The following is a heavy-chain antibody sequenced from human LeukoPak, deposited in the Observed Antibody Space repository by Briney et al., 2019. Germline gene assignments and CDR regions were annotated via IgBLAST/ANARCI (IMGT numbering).Heavy chain of an antibody. CDR1: GGSISSSSYY. CDR2: IYYSGST. J-gene: IGHJ5*02. V-gene: IGHV4-39*07. Sequence: SETLSLTCTVSGGSISSSSYYWGWIRQPPGKGLEWIGSIYYSGSTYYNPSLKSRVTISVDTSKNQFSLKLSSVTAADTAVYYCARGERRITIFGVVIDNWFDPWGQGTLVTVSS. D-gene: IGHD3-3*01. CDR3: ARGERRITIFGVVIDNWFDP.